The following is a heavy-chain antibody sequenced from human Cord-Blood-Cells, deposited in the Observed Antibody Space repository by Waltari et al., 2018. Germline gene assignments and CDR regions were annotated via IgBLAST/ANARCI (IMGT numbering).Heavy chain of an antibody. CDR1: VSSNY. V-gene: IGHV3-53*01. D-gene: IGHD4-4*01. J-gene: IGHJ5*02. CDR2: IYSGGST. Sequence: VSSNYMSWVRQAPGKGLEWVSVIYSGGSTYYADSVKGRFTISRDNSKNTLYLQMNSLRAEDTAVYYCARDRLHYNWFDPWGQGTLVTVSS. CDR3: ARDRLHYNWFDP.